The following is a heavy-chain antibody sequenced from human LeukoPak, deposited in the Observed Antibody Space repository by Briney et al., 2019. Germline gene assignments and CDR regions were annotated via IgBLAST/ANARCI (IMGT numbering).Heavy chain of an antibody. CDR2: IYSGGTT. CDR1: GFTVSSNY. CDR3: AIGWLYDSTGYYPLGAFDI. J-gene: IGHJ3*02. Sequence: PGGSLRLSCAASGFTVSSNYMSWVRQAPGKGLEWVSVIYSGGTTYYADSVKGRFTISRHNSKNTLYLQMNSLRSEDTAVYYCAIGWLYDSTGYYPLGAFDIWGQGTMVTVSS. D-gene: IGHD3-22*01. V-gene: IGHV3-53*04.